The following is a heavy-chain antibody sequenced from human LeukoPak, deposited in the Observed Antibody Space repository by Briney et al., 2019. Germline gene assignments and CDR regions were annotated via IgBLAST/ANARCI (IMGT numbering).Heavy chain of an antibody. Sequence: TGGTLRLSCVGSIYSFRSYYMNGVSRPSAKGLQWGLVISYNGDTIHYADSVKARFTIPRDTATDPLFHQMDSLRAEDTAVYYCARTYPHYSSSGGSFNYFDYWRQGTLVTVPS. CDR3: ARTYPHYSSSGGSFNYFDY. CDR1: IYSFRSYY. CDR2: ISYNGDTI. V-gene: IGHV3-48*03. D-gene: IGHD3-16*01. J-gene: IGHJ4*02.